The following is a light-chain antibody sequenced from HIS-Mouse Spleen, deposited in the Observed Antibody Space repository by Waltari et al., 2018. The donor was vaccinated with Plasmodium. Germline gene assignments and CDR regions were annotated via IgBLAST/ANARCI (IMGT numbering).Light chain of an antibody. V-gene: IGLV1-47*01. CDR3: AAWDDSLSGRV. CDR2: RTN. CDR1: SSNIGSNY. Sequence: QSVLTQPPSASGTPGQRVTISCSGSSSNIGSNYVYWYQQLPGTAPKLLIYRTNQRPSGVPDRCAGSKSGTSASLAISGLRSEDEADYYCAAWDDSLSGRVFGGGTKLTVL. J-gene: IGLJ3*02.